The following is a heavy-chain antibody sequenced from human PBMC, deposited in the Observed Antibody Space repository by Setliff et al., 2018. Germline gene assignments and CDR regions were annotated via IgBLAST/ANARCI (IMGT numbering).Heavy chain of an antibody. Sequence: SETLSLTCAIYGGSFSGYYWSWIRQPPGKGLEWIGEVNHVGNIYYSGTTYSNPSLKSRVTISVDTSKNQFSLRLTSVTAADTAVYYCARTGTCRYFDHWGQGTLVTVSS. D-gene: IGHD1-1*01. CDR3: ARTGTCRYFDH. J-gene: IGHJ4*02. CDR2: VNHVGNIYYSGTT. CDR1: GGSFSGYY. V-gene: IGHV4-34*01.